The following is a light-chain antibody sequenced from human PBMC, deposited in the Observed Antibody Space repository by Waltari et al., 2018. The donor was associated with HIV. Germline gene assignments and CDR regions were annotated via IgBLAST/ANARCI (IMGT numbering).Light chain of an antibody. CDR1: DLNDNVY. CDR3: TSYISGTSPV. CDR2: EVT. Sequence: QSALTQPASVSGSPGQSITISCDLNDNVYVSWYQRHPGKAPKVLIYEVTNRPSGLSNRFSGSKSGNTATLTISGLQPEDEADYFCTSYISGTSPVFGRGTRVTVL. V-gene: IGLV2-14*01. J-gene: IGLJ2*01.